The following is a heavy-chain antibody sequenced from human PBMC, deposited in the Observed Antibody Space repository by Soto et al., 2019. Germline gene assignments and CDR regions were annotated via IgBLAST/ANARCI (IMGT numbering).Heavy chain of an antibody. CDR1: SFSISSDNS. CDR2: IYHSGST. V-gene: IGHV4-4*02. CDR3: TGRSEDGWFDP. Sequence: QVQLKESGPGLVKPSGTLSLTCAVSSFSISSDNSLSWVRQPPGRGLEWIGEIYHSGSTKYNPSLKSRVTISADKSKSQFSLNLTSVTAADTAVYYCTGRSEDGWFDPWGQGTLVTVSS. D-gene: IGHD2-15*01. J-gene: IGHJ5*02.